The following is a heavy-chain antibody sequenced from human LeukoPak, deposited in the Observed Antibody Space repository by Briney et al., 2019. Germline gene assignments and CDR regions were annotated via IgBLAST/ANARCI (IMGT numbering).Heavy chain of an antibody. Sequence: ASVKVSCKASGYTFTSYGISWVRQAPGQGLEWMGWISAYNGNTNYAQKLQGRVTMTTDTSTSTAYMELRSLRSDDTAVYYCARETLGYCSSTSCYADYWGQGTLVTVSS. D-gene: IGHD2-2*01. V-gene: IGHV1-18*01. CDR3: ARETLGYCSSTSCYADY. CDR2: ISAYNGNT. J-gene: IGHJ4*02. CDR1: GYTFTSYG.